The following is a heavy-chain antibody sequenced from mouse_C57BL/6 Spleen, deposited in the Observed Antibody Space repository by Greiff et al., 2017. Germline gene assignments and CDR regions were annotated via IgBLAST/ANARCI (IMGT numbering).Heavy chain of an antibody. CDR2: IDPSDSET. D-gene: IGHD2-2*01. V-gene: IGHV1-52*01. CDR1: GYTFTSYW. CDR3: ARGKVTTNYAIDY. J-gene: IGHJ4*01. Sequence: VQLQQPGAELVRPGSSVKLSCKASGYTFTSYWMHWVKQRPIQGLEWIGNIDPSDSETHYNQKFKDKATLTVDKSSSTAYMQLSSLTSEDSAVYDCARGKVTTNYAIDYWGQGTSVTVSS.